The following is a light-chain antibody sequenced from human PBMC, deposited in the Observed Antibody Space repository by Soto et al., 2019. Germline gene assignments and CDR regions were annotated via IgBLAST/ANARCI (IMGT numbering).Light chain of an antibody. CDR3: QQYNSYSGT. V-gene: IGKV1-5*03. J-gene: IGKJ1*01. CDR2: KAS. Sequence: DIQLTQSPSTLSASVGDRVTITCRASQSIHRWLAWYQQKPGKPPKILIYKASSLESGVPSRFRGSGSGTEFTLTISRLQPDDFETYYCQQYNSYSGTFGQGTQVDI. CDR1: QSIHRW.